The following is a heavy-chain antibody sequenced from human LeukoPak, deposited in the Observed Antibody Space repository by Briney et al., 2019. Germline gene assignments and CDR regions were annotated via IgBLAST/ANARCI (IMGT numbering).Heavy chain of an antibody. CDR1: GYSFTSYY. V-gene: IGHV1-46*01. CDR2: INPSGGST. D-gene: IGHD1-26*01. J-gene: IGHJ5*02. Sequence: ASVKVSFKASGYSFTSYYMHWVRQAPGQGLEWMGRINPSGGSTIYSQKFQGRVTLTRDTSTSTVYMDLSSLTSEDTAVYYCVRREGTWFDPWGQGTPVTVS. CDR3: VRREGTWFDP.